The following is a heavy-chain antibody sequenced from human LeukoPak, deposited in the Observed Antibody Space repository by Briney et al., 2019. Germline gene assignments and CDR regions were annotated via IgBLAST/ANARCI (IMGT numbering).Heavy chain of an antibody. Sequence: SETLSLTCTVSGGSISSYYWSWIRQPPGKGLEWIGYIYYSGSTNYNPSLKSRVTISVDTSKNRFSLKLSSVTAADTAVYYCARGWVLGCDYWGQGTLVTVSS. CDR3: ARGWVLGCDY. J-gene: IGHJ4*02. V-gene: IGHV4-59*01. D-gene: IGHD1-1*01. CDR2: IYYSGST. CDR1: GGSISSYY.